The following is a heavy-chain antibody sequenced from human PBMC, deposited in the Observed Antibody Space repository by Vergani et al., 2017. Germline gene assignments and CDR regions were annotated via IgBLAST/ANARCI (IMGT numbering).Heavy chain of an antibody. J-gene: IGHJ3*02. CDR2: IYSGGST. CDR3: ASALGIAVAGGFDAFDI. Sequence: EVQLLESGGGLVQPGGSLRLSCAASGFTVSSNYMSWVRQAPGKGLEWVSVIYSGGSTYYADSVKGRFTISRDNSKNTLYLQMNSLRAEDTAVYYCASALGIAVAGGFDAFDIWGQGTMVTVSS. V-gene: IGHV3-66*02. CDR1: GFTVSSNY. D-gene: IGHD6-19*01.